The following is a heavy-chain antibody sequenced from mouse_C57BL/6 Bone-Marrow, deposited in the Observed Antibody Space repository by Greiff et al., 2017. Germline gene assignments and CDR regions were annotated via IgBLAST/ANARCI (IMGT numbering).Heavy chain of an antibody. CDR3: ARSGDYDWFAY. Sequence: VKLQQPGAELVMPGASVKLSCKASGYTFTSYWMHWVKQRPGQGLEWIGEIDPSDSYTNYNQKFKGKSTLTVDKSSSTAYIQLSSLTSEDSAVYYCARSGDYDWFAYWGQGTLVTVSA. V-gene: IGHV1-69*01. CDR2: IDPSDSYT. D-gene: IGHD2-4*01. CDR1: GYTFTSYW. J-gene: IGHJ3*01.